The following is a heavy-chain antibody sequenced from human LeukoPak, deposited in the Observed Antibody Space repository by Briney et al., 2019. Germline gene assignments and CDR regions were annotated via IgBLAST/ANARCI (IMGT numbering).Heavy chain of an antibody. CDR2: IIPIFGTA. CDR3: ARAAFIVVVPAAIHGYYFDY. V-gene: IGHV1-69*13. J-gene: IGHJ4*02. D-gene: IGHD2-2*02. Sequence: SVKVSCKASGGTFSSYAISWVRPAPGQGLEWMGGIIPIFGTANYAQKFQGRVTITADESTSTAYMELSSLRSEDTAVYYCARAAFIVVVPAAIHGYYFDYWGQGTLVTVSS. CDR1: GGTFSSYA.